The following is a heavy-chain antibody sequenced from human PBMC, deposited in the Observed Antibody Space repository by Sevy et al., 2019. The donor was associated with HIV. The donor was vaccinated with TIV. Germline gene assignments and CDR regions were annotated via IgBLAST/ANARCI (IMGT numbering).Heavy chain of an antibody. CDR2: ISNDGSDK. CDR3: ANSRGRYEGSSWLYYYYIMDV. V-gene: IGHV3-30*18. J-gene: IGHJ6*02. D-gene: IGHD6-13*01. Sequence: GGSLRLSCAAAGFTFSRYCMHWARQAPGKGLEWVAVISNDGSDKEYAESVKGRFTVSRDNSKDTVYLQMNSLRLEDTAVYYCANSRGRYEGSSWLYYYYIMDVWGQGTTVTVSS. CDR1: GFTFSRYC.